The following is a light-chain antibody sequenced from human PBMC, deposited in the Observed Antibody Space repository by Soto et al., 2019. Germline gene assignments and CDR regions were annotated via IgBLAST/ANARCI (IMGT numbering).Light chain of an antibody. CDR2: WAS. V-gene: IGKV4-1*01. CDR3: QQYYSTPLA. CDR1: RNLMHTNGYNY. J-gene: IGKJ4*01. Sequence: DIVMTQSPLSLPVTPGEPASISCRSSRNLMHTNGYNYLDWYLQRPGQPPKLXIYWASTRESGVPDRFSGSGSGTDFTLTISSLQAEDVAVYYCQQYYSTPLAFGGGTKVDIK.